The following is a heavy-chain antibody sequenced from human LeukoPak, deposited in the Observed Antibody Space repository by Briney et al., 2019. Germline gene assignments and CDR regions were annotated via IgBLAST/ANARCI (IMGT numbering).Heavy chain of an antibody. J-gene: IGHJ5*02. V-gene: IGHV4-4*02. Sequence: SGTLSLTCAVSGGSITSGNWWTWVRQPPGKGLEWIGEVYHSGATNYNPSLKTRVTISADKSKNEFSLALTSLNAADTAVYYCARGVPAAGAKWFDPWGQGSLVTVSS. CDR2: VYHSGAT. D-gene: IGHD6-13*01. CDR3: ARGVPAAGAKWFDP. CDR1: GGSITSGNW.